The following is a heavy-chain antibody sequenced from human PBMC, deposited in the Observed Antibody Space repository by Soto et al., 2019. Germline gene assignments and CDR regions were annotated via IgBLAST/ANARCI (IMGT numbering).Heavy chain of an antibody. CDR2: IWYDGSNK. CDR1: GFTFSSYG. J-gene: IGHJ4*02. D-gene: IGHD6-19*01. CDR3: ARERAVAGLDY. Sequence: GSLSLSCAASGFTFSSYGMHWVRQAPGKGLEWVAVIWYDGSNKYYADSVKGRFTISRDNSKNTLYLQMNSLRAEDTAVYYCARERAVAGLDYWGQGTLVTVSS. V-gene: IGHV3-33*01.